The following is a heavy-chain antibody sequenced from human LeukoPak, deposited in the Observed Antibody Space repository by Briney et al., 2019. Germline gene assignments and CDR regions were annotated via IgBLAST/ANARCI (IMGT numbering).Heavy chain of an antibody. CDR2: ISAYNGNT. D-gene: IGHD2-2*01. CDR1: GYTFTSYG. J-gene: IGHJ3*02. CDR3: ARVWYQLLAVAGSSLWDI. V-gene: IGHV1-18*01. Sequence: ASVKVSCKASGYTFTSYGISWVRQAPGQGLEWMGWISAYNGNTNYAQKLQGRVTMTTDTSTSTAYMELRSLRSDDTAVYYCARVWYQLLAVAGSSLWDIWGQGTMATVSS.